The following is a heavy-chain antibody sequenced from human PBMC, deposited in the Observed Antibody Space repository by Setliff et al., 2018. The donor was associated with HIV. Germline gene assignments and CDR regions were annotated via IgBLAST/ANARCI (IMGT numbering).Heavy chain of an antibody. CDR2: VSSRGDT. V-gene: IGHV4-4*07. Sequence: SETLSLTCTVPDSGTYYWSWIRQPAGKGLEWIGRVSSRGDTNYNPSLKSRVTMSVDTSKNQFSLKLTSVTASDTAVYYCARDGFWSGYIDYWGQGTLVTVSS. D-gene: IGHD3-3*01. CDR1: DSGTYY. J-gene: IGHJ4*02. CDR3: ARDGFWSGYIDY.